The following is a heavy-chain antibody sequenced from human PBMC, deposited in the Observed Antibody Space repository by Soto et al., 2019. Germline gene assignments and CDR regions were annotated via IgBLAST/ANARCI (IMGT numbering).Heavy chain of an antibody. CDR2: ISAYNGNK. CDR3: ARDHKGVLFWSGYFGY. D-gene: IGHD3-3*01. Sequence: QVQLVQSGAEVKKPGASVKVSCKASGYTFTSYGISWVRQAPGQGPEWMGWISAYNGNKNYAQKLQGRVTMTTDTSTSTAYMELRSLRADDTAVYYCARDHKGVLFWSGYFGYWGQGTLVTVSS. CDR1: GYTFTSYG. J-gene: IGHJ4*02. V-gene: IGHV1-18*01.